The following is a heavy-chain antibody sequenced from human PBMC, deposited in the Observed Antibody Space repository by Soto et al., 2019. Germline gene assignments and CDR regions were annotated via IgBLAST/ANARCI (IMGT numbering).Heavy chain of an antibody. CDR3: ARESVGATYYYGMDV. J-gene: IGHJ6*02. CDR1: GFTFSSYA. V-gene: IGHV3-30-3*01. CDR2: ISYDGSNK. D-gene: IGHD1-26*01. Sequence: QVQLVESGGGVVQPGRSLRLSCAASGFTFSSYAMHWVRQAPGKGLEWVAVISYDGSNKYYADSVKGRFTISRDNSKNTLYLQMNSLRAEDTAVYYCARESVGATYYYGMDVWGQGTTVTVSS.